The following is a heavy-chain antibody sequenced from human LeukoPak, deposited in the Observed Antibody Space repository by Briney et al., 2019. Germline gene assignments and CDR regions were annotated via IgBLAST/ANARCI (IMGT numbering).Heavy chain of an antibody. J-gene: IGHJ4*02. CDR1: GFTLSSYA. CDR3: ASPDSSGWYHDY. Sequence: GGSLRLSCAASGFTLSSYAMSWVRQAPGKGLEWVSAISGSRSGSSTYYADCVKGRFTISRDNSKNTLYLQMNSLRAEDTAVYYCASPDSSGWYHDYWGQGTLVTVSS. CDR2: ISGSRSGSST. V-gene: IGHV3-23*01. D-gene: IGHD6-19*01.